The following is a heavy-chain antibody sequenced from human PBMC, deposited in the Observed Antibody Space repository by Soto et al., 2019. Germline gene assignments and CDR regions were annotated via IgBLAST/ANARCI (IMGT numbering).Heavy chain of an antibody. D-gene: IGHD3-3*01. J-gene: IGHJ4*02. CDR3: ATFPGFGPSYYFDY. V-gene: IGHV1-69*02. Sequence: VQLVQSGAEVKKPGSSVRVSCKASGGTFSSYTISWVRQAPGQGLEWMGRIIPILGIANYAQKFQGRVTITADKSTSTAYMELSSLRSEDTAVYYCATFPGFGPSYYFDYWGQGTLVTVSS. CDR2: IIPILGIA. CDR1: GGTFSSYT.